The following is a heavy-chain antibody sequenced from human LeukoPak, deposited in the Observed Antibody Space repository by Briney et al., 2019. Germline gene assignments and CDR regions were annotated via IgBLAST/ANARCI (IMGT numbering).Heavy chain of an antibody. J-gene: IGHJ4*02. Sequence: SQTLSLTCAVSGGSISSGGYSWSWLRQPPGTGLEWIGYIYHSGSTYYNPSLKSRVTISVDRSKNQFSLKLSSVTAADTAVYYCARDYYGLDYWGQGTLVTVSS. D-gene: IGHD3-10*01. CDR1: GGSISSGGYS. V-gene: IGHV4-30-2*01. CDR2: IYHSGST. CDR3: ARDYYGLDY.